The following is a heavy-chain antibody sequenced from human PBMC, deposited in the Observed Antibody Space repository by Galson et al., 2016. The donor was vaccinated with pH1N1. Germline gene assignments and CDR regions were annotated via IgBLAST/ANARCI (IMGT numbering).Heavy chain of an antibody. V-gene: IGHV3-23*01. Sequence: SLRLSCAASGFTFSNYAMNWVRQAPGKGLEWVSGISGSGGSTNYAASVKGRFIISRDHFKNTLYLQMNSLRAEDTAILYCAKVGSYCSGGRCYYFDSWGLGTPVTVAS. CDR2: ISGSGGST. D-gene: IGHD2-15*01. J-gene: IGHJ4*02. CDR3: AKVGSYCSGGRCYYFDS. CDR1: GFTFSNYA.